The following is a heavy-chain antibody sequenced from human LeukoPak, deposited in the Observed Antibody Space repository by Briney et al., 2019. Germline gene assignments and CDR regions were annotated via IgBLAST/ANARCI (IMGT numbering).Heavy chain of an antibody. Sequence: GASVKVSCKASGGTFSSYAISWVRQAPGQGLEWVGIINPGGGSTTYAQNLQGRVTMTRDTSTSAVYMELSSLRFEDTAVYYCARADYGGISDYYFYGMDVWGQGTTVTVSS. CDR2: INPGGGST. V-gene: IGHV1-46*01. D-gene: IGHD4-23*01. J-gene: IGHJ6*02. CDR1: GGTFSSYA. CDR3: ARADYGGISDYYFYGMDV.